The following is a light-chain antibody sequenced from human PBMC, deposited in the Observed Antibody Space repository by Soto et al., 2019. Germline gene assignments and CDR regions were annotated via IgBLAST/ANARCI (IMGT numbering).Light chain of an antibody. CDR3: QNHGTT. CDR1: QSVGGY. J-gene: IGKJ1*01. Sequence: EIVMTQSPATLSVSLGERATLSCRASQSVGGYLAWYQQRPGQVPRLLIYGASIRAPGIPARFSGGGSGTEFTLTITSLQSEDFAVYYCQNHGTTFGQGTK. V-gene: IGKV3-15*01. CDR2: GAS.